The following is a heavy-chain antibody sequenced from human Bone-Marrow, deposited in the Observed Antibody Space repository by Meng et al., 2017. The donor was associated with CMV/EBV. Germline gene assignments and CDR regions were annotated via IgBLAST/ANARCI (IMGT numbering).Heavy chain of an antibody. D-gene: IGHD6-13*01. CDR3: AGGGSSWSSFSY. J-gene: IGHJ4*01. CDR2: IYYSGST. Sequence: SETLSLTCTVSGGSISSYYWSWIRQPPGKGLEWIGYIYYSGSTNYNPSLKSRVTISVDTSKNQFSLKLSSVTAADTAVYYCAGGGSSWSSFSYCVQGTRVTFSS. CDR1: GGSISSYY. V-gene: IGHV4-59*01.